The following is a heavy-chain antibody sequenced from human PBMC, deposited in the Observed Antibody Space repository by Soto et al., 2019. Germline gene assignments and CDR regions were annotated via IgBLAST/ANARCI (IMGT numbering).Heavy chain of an antibody. CDR2: ISGSGGST. D-gene: IGHD2-8*01. J-gene: IGHJ4*02. CDR3: AKDSRYCTNGVCYFMGFDY. V-gene: IGHV3-23*01. CDR1: GFTFSSYA. Sequence: HPGGSLRLSCAASGFTFSSYAMSWVRQAPGKGLEWVSAISGSGGSTYYADSVKGRFTISRDNSKNTLYLQMNSLRAEDTAVYYCAKDSRYCTNGVCYFMGFDYWGQGTLVTVSS.